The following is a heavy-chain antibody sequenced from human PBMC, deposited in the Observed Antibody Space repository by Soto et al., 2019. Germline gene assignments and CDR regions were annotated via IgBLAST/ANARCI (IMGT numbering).Heavy chain of an antibody. Sequence: SETLSLTCTVSGGSISSSSYYWGWIRQPPGKGLEWIGSIYYSGSTYYNPSLKSRVTISVETSKNQFSLKLSSVTAADTAVYYCARTRVGATMEELDYWGQGTLVTVSS. J-gene: IGHJ4*02. D-gene: IGHD1-26*01. CDR2: IYYSGST. CDR1: GGSISSSSYY. V-gene: IGHV4-39*01. CDR3: ARTRVGATMEELDY.